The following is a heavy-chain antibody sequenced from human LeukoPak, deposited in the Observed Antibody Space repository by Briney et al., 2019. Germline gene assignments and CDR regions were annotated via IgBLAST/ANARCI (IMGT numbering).Heavy chain of an antibody. Sequence: SKTLSLTCTVSGGSISSYYWSWIRQPPGKGLEWIGYIYYSGTTNYNPSLKSRVTISVDTSKNQFSLKLSSVTAADTAVYYCARGVYIAAAQYGYWGQGTLVIVSS. J-gene: IGHJ4*02. V-gene: IGHV4-59*01. CDR1: GGSISSYY. CDR3: ARGVYIAAAQYGY. D-gene: IGHD6-13*01. CDR2: IYYSGTT.